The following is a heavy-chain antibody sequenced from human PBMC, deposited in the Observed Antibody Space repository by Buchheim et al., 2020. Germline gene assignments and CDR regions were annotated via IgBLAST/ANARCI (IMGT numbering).Heavy chain of an antibody. D-gene: IGHD3-16*01. CDR1: GFTFSSYG. CDR3: ARGFGGYYYGMDV. J-gene: IGHJ6*02. Sequence: QVQLVESGGGLVQPGRSLRLSCAASGFTFSSYGMHWVRQAPGKGLEWVAVIWYDGSNKHYADSVKGQFTISRDNSKNTLFLQMNSLRAEDTAVYYCARGFGGYYYGMDVWGQGTT. V-gene: IGHV3-33*01. CDR2: IWYDGSNK.